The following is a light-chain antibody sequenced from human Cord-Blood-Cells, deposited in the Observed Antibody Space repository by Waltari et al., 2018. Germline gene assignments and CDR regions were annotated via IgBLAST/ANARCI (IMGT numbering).Light chain of an antibody. J-gene: IGKJ1*01. CDR2: LGS. Sequence: DIVMTQSPLSLPVTPGEPASISCRSSQSLMHSNGYNYLDWYLQKPGQSQQLLIYLGSNRASGVPDRFSGSGSGTDCTLKISRVEAEDVGVYYCMQALQTPLTFGQGTKVEIK. CDR3: MQALQTPLT. V-gene: IGKV2-28*01. CDR1: QSLMHSNGYNY.